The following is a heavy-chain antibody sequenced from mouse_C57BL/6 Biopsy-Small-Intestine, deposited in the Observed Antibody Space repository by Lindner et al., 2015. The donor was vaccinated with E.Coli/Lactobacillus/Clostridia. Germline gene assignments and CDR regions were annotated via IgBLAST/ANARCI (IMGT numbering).Heavy chain of an antibody. Sequence: VQLQESGAELVRPGASVKLSYTASGFNIKDDYMHWVKQRPEQGLEWIGRIDPANGNTKYAPKFQDKATITADTSSNTAYLQLSSLTSEDTAVYYCARSDYRYDEGYWGQGTTLTVSS. CDR3: ARSDYRYDEGY. CDR2: IDPANGNT. D-gene: IGHD2-14*01. V-gene: IGHV14-3*01. J-gene: IGHJ2*01. CDR1: GFNIKDDY.